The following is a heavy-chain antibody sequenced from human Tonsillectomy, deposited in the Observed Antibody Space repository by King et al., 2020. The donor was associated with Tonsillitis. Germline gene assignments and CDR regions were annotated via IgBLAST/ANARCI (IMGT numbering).Heavy chain of an antibody. D-gene: IGHD3-10*01. CDR3: AKDHEGRRFGELFMGYFDY. CDR2: ISYDGSNK. Sequence: VQLVESGGGVVQPGRSLRLSCAASGVTFSSYGMHWVRQAPGKGLEWVALISYDGSNKYYADSVKGRFTISRDNSKNTLYLEMNSLRAEDTAVYYCAKDHEGRRFGELFMGYFDYWGQGTLVTVSS. V-gene: IGHV3-30*18. J-gene: IGHJ4*02. CDR1: GVTFSSYG.